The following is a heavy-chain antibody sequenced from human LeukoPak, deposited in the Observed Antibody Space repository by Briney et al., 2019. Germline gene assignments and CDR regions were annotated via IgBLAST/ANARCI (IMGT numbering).Heavy chain of an antibody. J-gene: IGHJ4*02. CDR3: ARVPLWWLTPFDF. CDR1: GGSLSPHY. V-gene: IGHV4-34*01. CDR2: INNRGTT. Sequence: SETLSLTCAVSGGSLSPHYWSWIRRPLGKGLEWIGEINNRGTTNYSPSLRGQATISVDTSKNQFSLRLTSVTAADTAIYYCARVPLWWLTPFDFWGQGTPATVSS. D-gene: IGHD5-12*01.